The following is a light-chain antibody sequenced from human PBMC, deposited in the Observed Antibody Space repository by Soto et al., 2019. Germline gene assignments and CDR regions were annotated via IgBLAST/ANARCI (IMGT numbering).Light chain of an antibody. V-gene: IGKV1-9*01. CDR2: TIS. CDR3: QQVNTYPVT. Sequence: DVQLTQSPSFLAASVGDRLTITCRASQDIKRFLAWYQQKPGKAPKLLIYTISTLQSGVPSRFSGSGSGTEFTLTISSLQPDDFATYCCQQVNTYPVTFGGGTKVEI. J-gene: IGKJ4*02. CDR1: QDIKRF.